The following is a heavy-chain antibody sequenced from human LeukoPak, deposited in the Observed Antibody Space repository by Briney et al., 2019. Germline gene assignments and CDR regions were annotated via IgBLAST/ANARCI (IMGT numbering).Heavy chain of an antibody. CDR3: ARSRRDGYNSYDY. D-gene: IGHD5-24*01. J-gene: IGHJ4*02. Sequence: GGSLRLSCAASGLSFSSAWMNWVRQAPGKGLEWVSAVSGSGGSTYYADSVKGRFTISRDNSKNTLYLQMNSLRSEDTAVYYCARSRRDGYNSYDYWGQGTLVTVSS. V-gene: IGHV3-23*01. CDR1: GLSFSSAW. CDR2: VSGSGGST.